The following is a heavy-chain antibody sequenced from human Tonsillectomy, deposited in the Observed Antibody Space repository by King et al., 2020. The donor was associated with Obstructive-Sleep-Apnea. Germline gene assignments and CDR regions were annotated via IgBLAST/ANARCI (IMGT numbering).Heavy chain of an antibody. CDR2: IYYSGST. CDR3: AGESYREINWFDP. V-gene: IGHV4-39*07. D-gene: IGHD3-16*02. CDR1: GGSISSSSYY. Sequence: QLQESGPGLVKPSETLSLTCTVSGGSISSSSYYWGWIRQPPGKGLEWIGSIYYSGSTYYNPSLKSRVTISVDTSKNQFSLKLSSVTAADTAVYYCAGESYREINWFDPWGQGTLVTVSS. J-gene: IGHJ5*02.